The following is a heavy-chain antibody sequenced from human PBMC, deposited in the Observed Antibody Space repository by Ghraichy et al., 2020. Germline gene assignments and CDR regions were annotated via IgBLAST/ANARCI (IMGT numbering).Heavy chain of an antibody. CDR3: ARAGGGSYPRAAHDAFDI. Sequence: GGSLRLSCAASGFTFSSYWMSWVRQAPGKGLEWVANIKQDGSEKYYVDSVKGRFTISRDNAKNSLYLQMNSLRAEDTAVYYCARAGGGSYPRAAHDAFDIWGQGTMVTVSS. V-gene: IGHV3-7*03. CDR1: GFTFSSYW. D-gene: IGHD1-26*01. CDR2: IKQDGSEK. J-gene: IGHJ3*02.